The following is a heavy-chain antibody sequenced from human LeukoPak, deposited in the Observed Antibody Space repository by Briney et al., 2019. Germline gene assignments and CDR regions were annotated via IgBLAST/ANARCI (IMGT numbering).Heavy chain of an antibody. J-gene: IGHJ4*02. V-gene: IGHV3-48*01. Sequence: GGSLRPSCAASGFTFSSYGMNWVRQAPGKGLEWVSYISSSSSTIYYADSVKGRFIISRDNAKNSLYLQMNSLRAEDTAVYYCARDFYRYCGYWGQGTLVTVSS. CDR1: GFTFSSYG. D-gene: IGHD3-3*01. CDR2: ISSSSSTI. CDR3: ARDFYRYCGY.